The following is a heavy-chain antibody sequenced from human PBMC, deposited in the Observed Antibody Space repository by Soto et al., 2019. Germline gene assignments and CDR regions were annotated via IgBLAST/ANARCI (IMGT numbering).Heavy chain of an antibody. Sequence: WKVSGGALRSCSWRLVRQAPGIGLKWMGGIIPIFGTANYAQKFQGRVTITADESTSTAYMELSSLRSEDTAVYYCARDNTDYYYGSGSYDHRAWGQGTLVTVSS. CDR1: GGALRSCS. D-gene: IGHD3-10*01. J-gene: IGHJ5*02. CDR2: IIPIFGTA. V-gene: IGHV1-69*01. CDR3: ARDNTDYYYGSGSYDHRA.